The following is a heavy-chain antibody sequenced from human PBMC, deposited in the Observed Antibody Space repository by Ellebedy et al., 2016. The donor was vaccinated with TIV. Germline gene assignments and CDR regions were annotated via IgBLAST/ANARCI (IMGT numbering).Heavy chain of an antibody. CDR2: IIPLFGTA. CDR1: GGTVSGNV. CDR3: ASDSSRMIRGVMEGWFDP. D-gene: IGHD3-10*01. V-gene: IGHV1-69*13. Sequence: AASVKVSCKASGGTVSGNVITWVRQAPGQGLEWMGGIIPLFGTANYAQKFQGRVTITADEFTNTAYMELSSLRSEDTAVYYCASDSSRMIRGVMEGWFDPWGQGTLVTVAS. J-gene: IGHJ5*02.